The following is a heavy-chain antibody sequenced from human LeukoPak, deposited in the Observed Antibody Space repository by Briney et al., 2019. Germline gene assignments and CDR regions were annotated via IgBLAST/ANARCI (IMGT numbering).Heavy chain of an antibody. V-gene: IGHV3-23*01. CDR2: ITRGGGT. Sequence: GGSLRLSCAASGFTFSSYAMTWVRQAPGKGLEWVSGITRGGGTYYADSVKGRFTISRDNSKNTLYLQMSSLRAEDTAVYYCVRGITTPDCWGQGTLVTVSS. CDR3: VRGITTPDC. CDR1: GFTFSSYA. J-gene: IGHJ4*02. D-gene: IGHD3-3*01.